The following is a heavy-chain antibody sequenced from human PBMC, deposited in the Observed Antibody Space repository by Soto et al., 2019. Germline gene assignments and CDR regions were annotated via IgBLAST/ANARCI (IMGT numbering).Heavy chain of an antibody. CDR2: ISSSSSTI. CDR3: AREAGDYLYYYYYYGMDV. CDR1: GFTFSNYS. V-gene: IGHV3-48*02. J-gene: IGHJ6*02. Sequence: GGSLRLSCAASGFTFSNYSMNWVRQAPGKGLEWVSYISSSSSTIYYADSVKGRFTISRDNAKNSLYLQMNSLRDEDTAVYYCAREAGDYLYYYYYYGMDVWGQGTTVTVSS. D-gene: IGHD4-17*01.